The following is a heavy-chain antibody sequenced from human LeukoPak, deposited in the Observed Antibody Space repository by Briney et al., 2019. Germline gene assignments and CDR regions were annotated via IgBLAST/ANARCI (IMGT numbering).Heavy chain of an antibody. CDR2: IYYSGST. CDR3: ARHLAENGGSSWYRYYYMDV. Sequence: SETLSLTCTVPGGSISSSSYYWGWIRQPPGKGLEWIGSIYYSGSTYYNPSLKSRVTISVDTSKNQFSLKLSSVTAADTAVYYCARHLAENGGSSWYRYYYMDVWGKGTTVTVSS. J-gene: IGHJ6*03. V-gene: IGHV4-39*01. D-gene: IGHD6-13*01. CDR1: GGSISSSSYY.